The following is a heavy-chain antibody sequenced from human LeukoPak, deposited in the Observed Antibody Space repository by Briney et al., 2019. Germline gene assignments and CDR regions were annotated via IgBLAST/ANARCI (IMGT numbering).Heavy chain of an antibody. J-gene: IGHJ4*02. CDR3: AKGGRGNGEVY. CDR1: GFTFSSYW. Sequence: QPGGSLRLSCAVSGFTFSSYWMNWVRQAPGKGLEWVANIKQDGSEKNYVDSVKGRFTSSRDNAKSSLFLQMNDLRAEDTAVYYCAKGGRGNGEVYWGQGTLVTVSS. V-gene: IGHV3-7*01. CDR2: IKQDGSEK. D-gene: IGHD2-8*01.